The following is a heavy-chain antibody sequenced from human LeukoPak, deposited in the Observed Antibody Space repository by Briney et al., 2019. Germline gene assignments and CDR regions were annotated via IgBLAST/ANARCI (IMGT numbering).Heavy chain of an antibody. CDR3: ARAPFYYDSSGDPYFDG. D-gene: IGHD3-22*01. J-gene: IGHJ4*02. V-gene: IGHV3-53*01. CDR2: MYTGGST. Sequence: PGGSLRLSCAASGFTISTNYMSWVRQAPGKGLEWVSVMYTGGSTYYADSVKGRFTISSDNSKNTLYLQMNSLRAEDTALYYCARAPFYYDSSGDPYFDGWGQGTLVTVSS. CDR1: GFTISTNY.